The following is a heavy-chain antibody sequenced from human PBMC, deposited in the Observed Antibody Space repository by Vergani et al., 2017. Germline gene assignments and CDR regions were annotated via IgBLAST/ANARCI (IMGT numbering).Heavy chain of an antibody. CDR1: GGSISSGGYY. V-gene: IGHV4-31*03. CDR3: ARYVLGWSSPKFDP. CDR2: IYYSGST. Sequence: QVQLQESGPGLVKPSQTLSLTCTVSGGSISSGGYYWSWIRQHPGKGLEWIGYIYYSGSTYYNPSLKSRVTISVDTSKNQFSLKLSSVTAADTALYYCARYVLGWSSPKFDPWGQGTLVTVSS. D-gene: IGHD3-3*01. J-gene: IGHJ5*02.